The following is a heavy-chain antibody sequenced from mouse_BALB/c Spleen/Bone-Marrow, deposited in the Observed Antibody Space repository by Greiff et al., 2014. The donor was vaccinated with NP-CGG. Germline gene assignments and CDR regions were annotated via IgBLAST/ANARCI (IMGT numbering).Heavy chain of an antibody. CDR2: INPGSGGT. CDR1: GYAFTNYL. Sequence: VQLQQSGAELVRPGTSVKVSYKASGYAFTNYLMEWVKQRPGQGLEWIGMINPGSGGTNYNEKFKGKATLTADKSSSTAYMQLSSLTSDDSAVYFCARRDGSYFDYWGQGTTLTVSP. CDR3: ARRDGSYFDY. V-gene: IGHV1-54*01. D-gene: IGHD3-3*01. J-gene: IGHJ2*01.